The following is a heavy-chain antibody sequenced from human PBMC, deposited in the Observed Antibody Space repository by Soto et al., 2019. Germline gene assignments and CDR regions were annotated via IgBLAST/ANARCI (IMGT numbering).Heavy chain of an antibody. Sequence: SETLSLTCTVSGGSISSSSYYWGWISQPPGKGLEWIGSIYYSGSTYYNPSLKSRVTISVDTSKNQFSLKLSSVTAADTAVYYCARHGSWYFDLWGRGTLVTVSS. CDR2: IYYSGST. CDR1: GGSISSSSYY. V-gene: IGHV4-39*01. CDR3: ARHGSWYFDL. D-gene: IGHD1-26*01. J-gene: IGHJ2*01.